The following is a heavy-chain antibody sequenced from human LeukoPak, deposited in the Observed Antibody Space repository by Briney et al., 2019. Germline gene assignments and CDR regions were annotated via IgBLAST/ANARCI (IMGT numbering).Heavy chain of an antibody. CDR3: ASPPADYGGIDAFDI. Sequence: GESLKISCKGSGYSFTSYWIGWVLQMPGKGLEWMGIIYPGDSDTRYSPSFQGQVTISADKSISTAYLQWSSLKASDTAMYYCASPPADYGGIDAFDIWGQGTMVTVSS. CDR2: IYPGDSDT. D-gene: IGHD4-23*01. V-gene: IGHV5-51*01. J-gene: IGHJ3*02. CDR1: GYSFTSYW.